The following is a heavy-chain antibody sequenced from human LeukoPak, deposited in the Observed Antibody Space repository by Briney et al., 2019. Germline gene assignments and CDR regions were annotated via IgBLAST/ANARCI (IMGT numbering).Heavy chain of an antibody. J-gene: IGHJ6*03. CDR1: GFTFDDYG. Sequence: GGSLRLSCAASGFTFDDYGMSWVRQAPGKGLEWVSGINWHGGSTVYADSVKGRFTISRDNAKNSLYLQMNSLRAEDTALYYCARARMHYYYYYMDVWGKGTTVTVSS. CDR3: ARARMHYYYYYMDV. V-gene: IGHV3-20*04. D-gene: IGHD2-8*01. CDR2: INWHGGST.